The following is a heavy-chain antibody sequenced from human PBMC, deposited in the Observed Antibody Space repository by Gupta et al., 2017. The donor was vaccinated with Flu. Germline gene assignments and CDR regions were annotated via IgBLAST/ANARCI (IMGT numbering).Heavy chain of an antibody. J-gene: IGHJ4*02. CDR2: IRGRGGST. Sequence: DVQLLPSGGGLVHPGGSLSLSCAAPGFTLSRYAMCWVRQAPGKGLEWVSAIRGRGGSTYYADSVKGRFTISRDISKNTLFLQMNSLRAGDTAVYFCAKEGTPDANFDYWGQGTLVTVSS. CDR1: GFTLSRYA. D-gene: IGHD2-15*01. CDR3: AKEGTPDANFDY. V-gene: IGHV3-23*01.